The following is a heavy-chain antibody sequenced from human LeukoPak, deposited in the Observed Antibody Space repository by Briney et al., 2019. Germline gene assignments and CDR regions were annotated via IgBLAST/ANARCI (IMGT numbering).Heavy chain of an antibody. CDR1: GLTFSDYY. V-gene: IGHV3-11*05. CDR3: ARGGLRGVLDY. Sequence: PGGSLRLSCAASGLTFSDYYMSWIRQAPGKGLEWVSYISSSSSYTNYADSVKGRFTISRDNAKNSLYLQMNSLRAEDTAVYYCARGGLRGVLDYWGQGTLVTVSS. CDR2: ISSSSSYT. D-gene: IGHD3-16*01. J-gene: IGHJ4*02.